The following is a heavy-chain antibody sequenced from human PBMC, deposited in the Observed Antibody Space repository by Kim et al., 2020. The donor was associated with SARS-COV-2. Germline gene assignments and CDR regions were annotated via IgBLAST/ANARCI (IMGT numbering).Heavy chain of an antibody. CDR3: ARLDYDSSGYYPY. Sequence: YNPSLKSRVTKSVDTSKNQFSLKLSSVTAADTAVYYCARLDYDSSGYYPYWGQGALVTVSS. J-gene: IGHJ4*02. D-gene: IGHD3-22*01. V-gene: IGHV4-59*01.